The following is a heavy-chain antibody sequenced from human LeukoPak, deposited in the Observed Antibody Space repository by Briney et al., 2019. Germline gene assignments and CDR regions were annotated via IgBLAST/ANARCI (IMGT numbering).Heavy chain of an antibody. CDR3: AKDRLPRYSTHEYYMDV. CDR2: ISWDGGST. D-gene: IGHD6-13*01. J-gene: IGHJ6*03. Sequence: GSLRLSCAASGFTFDDYAMHWVRQAPGKGLEWVSLISWDGGSTYYADSVKGRFTISRDKSKNSLYLQMNSLRAEDTALYYCAKDRLPRYSTHEYYMDVWGKGTTVTVSS. V-gene: IGHV3-43D*03. CDR1: GFTFDDYA.